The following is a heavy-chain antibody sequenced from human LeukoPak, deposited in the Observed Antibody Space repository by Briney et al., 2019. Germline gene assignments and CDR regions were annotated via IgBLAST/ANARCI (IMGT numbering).Heavy chain of an antibody. Sequence: GGSLRLSCAASGFTFSSYWMTWVRQAPGNGLEWVANIKQDGSEKYYVDSVKGRFTISRDNAKNSLSLQMNSLRADDTAVYYCARVPRVVVVAATCFDYWGQGTLVTVSS. J-gene: IGHJ4*02. CDR1: GFTFSSYW. CDR2: IKQDGSEK. CDR3: ARVPRVVVVAATCFDY. D-gene: IGHD2-15*01. V-gene: IGHV3-7*01.